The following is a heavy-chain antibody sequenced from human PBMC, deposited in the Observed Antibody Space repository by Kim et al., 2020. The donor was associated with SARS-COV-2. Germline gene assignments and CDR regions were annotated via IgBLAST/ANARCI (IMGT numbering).Heavy chain of an antibody. V-gene: IGHV1-69*13. Sequence: SVKVSCKASGGTFSSYAISWVRQAPGQGLEWMGGIIPIFGTANYAQKFQGRVTITADESTSTAYMELSSLRSEDTAVYYCARDFPTLEYDFWSGSKYSFWFDPWGQGTLVTVSS. J-gene: IGHJ5*02. CDR3: ARDFPTLEYDFWSGSKYSFWFDP. D-gene: IGHD3-3*01. CDR2: IIPIFGTA. CDR1: GGTFSSYA.